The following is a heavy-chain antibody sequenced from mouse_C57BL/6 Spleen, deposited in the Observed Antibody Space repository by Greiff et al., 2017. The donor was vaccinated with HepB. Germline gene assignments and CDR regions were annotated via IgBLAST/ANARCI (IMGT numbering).Heavy chain of an antibody. J-gene: IGHJ2*01. Sequence: QVQLQQPGAELVKPGASVKLSCKASGYTFTSYWMHWVKQRPGQGLEWIGMIHPNSGSTNYNEKFKSKATLTVDKSSSTAYMQRSSLASEDSAVYYCARSGGTDFDYWGQGTTLTVSS. CDR2: IHPNSGST. CDR1: GYTFTSYW. D-gene: IGHD3-3*01. V-gene: IGHV1-64*01. CDR3: ARSGGTDFDY.